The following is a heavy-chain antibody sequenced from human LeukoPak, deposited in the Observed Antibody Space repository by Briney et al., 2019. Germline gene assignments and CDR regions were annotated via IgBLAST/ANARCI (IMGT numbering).Heavy chain of an antibody. V-gene: IGHV3-30*03. Sequence: PGGSLRLSCAASGFTFSRYGMNWVRQAPGKGLEWVAVISYDGGNQDYGDSVKGRFTISRDNAKNSLYLQMNSLRDEDTAVYYCARDRYYDSGGFYFDYWGQGTLVTVSS. J-gene: IGHJ4*02. CDR1: GFTFSRYG. D-gene: IGHD3-22*01. CDR3: ARDRYYDSGGFYFDY. CDR2: ISYDGGNQ.